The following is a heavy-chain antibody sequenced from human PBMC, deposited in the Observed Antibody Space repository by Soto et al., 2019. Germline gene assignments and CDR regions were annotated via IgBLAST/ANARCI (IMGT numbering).Heavy chain of an antibody. CDR3: AGLGIAAGGDYYYYGMDV. V-gene: IGHV4-39*01. Sequence: SETLSLTCTVSGFSISSSSYYWGWIRQPPGKGLEWIGSIYYSGSTYYNPSLKSRVTISVDTSKNQFSLKLSSVTAADTAVYYCAGLGIAAGGDYYYYGMDVWGQGTTVTVSS. J-gene: IGHJ6*02. D-gene: IGHD6-13*01. CDR2: IYYSGST. CDR1: GFSISSSSYY.